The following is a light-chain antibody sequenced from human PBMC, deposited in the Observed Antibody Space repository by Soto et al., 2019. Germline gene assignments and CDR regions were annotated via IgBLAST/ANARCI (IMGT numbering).Light chain of an antibody. Sequence: DIVVTQSPLSLPVTPGEPASISCRASQSVGKYLVWYQQKPGQAPRLLIYDASNRATGIPARFSGSGSGTDFTLAISSLEPEDFAVYYCQQRGNRPPWTFGQGTKVDIK. CDR3: QQRGNRPPWT. J-gene: IGKJ1*01. CDR2: DAS. CDR1: QSVGKY. V-gene: IGKV3-11*01.